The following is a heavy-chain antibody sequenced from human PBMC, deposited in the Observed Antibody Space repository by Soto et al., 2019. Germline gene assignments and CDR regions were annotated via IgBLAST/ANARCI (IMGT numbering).Heavy chain of an antibody. Sequence: GGSLRLSCVASGLTVNDNYMSWVRQAPGKGLEWVSIIYAGGSTYYADSVKGRFTISRDNSKNTLYLQMNSLRAEDTAVYYCARLYYYDSSGYYTGHFDYWGQGTLVTVSS. CDR1: GLTVNDNY. J-gene: IGHJ4*02. V-gene: IGHV3-66*01. D-gene: IGHD3-22*01. CDR2: IYAGGST. CDR3: ARLYYYDSSGYYTGHFDY.